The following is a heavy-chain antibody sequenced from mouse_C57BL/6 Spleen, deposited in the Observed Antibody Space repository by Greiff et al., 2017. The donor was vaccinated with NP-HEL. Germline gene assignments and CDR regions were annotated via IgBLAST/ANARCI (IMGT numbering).Heavy chain of an antibody. CDR1: GYTFTSYW. V-gene: IGHV1-52*01. J-gene: IGHJ4*01. CDR2: IDPSDSET. Sequence: QVQLQQPGAELVRPGSSVKLSCKASGYTFTSYWMHWVKQRPIQGLEWIGNIDPSDSETHYNQKFKDKATLTVDKSSSTAYMQLSSLTSEDSAVYYCARVTTVVGDYAMDYWGQGTSVTVSS. CDR3: ARVTTVVGDYAMDY. D-gene: IGHD1-1*01.